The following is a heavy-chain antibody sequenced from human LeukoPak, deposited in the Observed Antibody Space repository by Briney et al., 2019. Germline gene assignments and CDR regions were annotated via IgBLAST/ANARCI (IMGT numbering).Heavy chain of an antibody. J-gene: IGHJ5*02. D-gene: IGHD3-10*01. V-gene: IGHV4-38-2*02. CDR3: ASGIPRSGSSWFDP. CDR1: GYSISSGYY. Sequence: SETLSLTCTVSGYSISSGYYWGWIRQPPGKGLEWIGSIYHSGSTYYNPSLKSRVTISVDTSKNQFSLKLSSVTAADTAVYYCASGIPRSGSSWFDPWGQGTLVTVSS. CDR2: IYHSGST.